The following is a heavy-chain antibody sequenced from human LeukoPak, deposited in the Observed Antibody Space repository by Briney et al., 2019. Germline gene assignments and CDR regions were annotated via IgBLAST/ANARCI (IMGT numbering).Heavy chain of an antibody. V-gene: IGHV4-4*08. D-gene: IGHD1-1*01. J-gene: IGHJ4*02. CDR1: GGSISSYY. Sequence: SETLSLTCTVSGGSISSYYWSWIRQPPGKGLEWIGRVYTSGRTNYIPSLKSRVTISLDTSNKQFSLKLSSATAADTAVYYCARGSNWNSYDYWGQGTLVTVSS. CDR3: ARGSNWNSYDY. CDR2: VYTSGRT.